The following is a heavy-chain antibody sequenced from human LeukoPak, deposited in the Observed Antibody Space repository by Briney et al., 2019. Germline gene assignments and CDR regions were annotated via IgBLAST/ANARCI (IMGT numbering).Heavy chain of an antibody. J-gene: IGHJ4*02. D-gene: IGHD3-10*01. CDR1: GYTFTGYY. CDR2: VDPSGGNT. CDR3: ARDRTMVWGVPNY. Sequence: ASVKVSCKASGYTFTGYYMHWVRQAPGQGLEWMGIVDPSGGNTNYAQKLQGRVTMTTDTSTSTAYMELRSLRSDDTAVYYCARDRTMVWGVPNYWGQGTLVTVSS. V-gene: IGHV1-46*01.